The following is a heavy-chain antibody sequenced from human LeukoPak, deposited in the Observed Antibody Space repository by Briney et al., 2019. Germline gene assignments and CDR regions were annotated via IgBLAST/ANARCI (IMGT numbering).Heavy chain of an antibody. Sequence: PGGSLRLSCAASGFTFSSYNMNWVRQAPGKGLEWVSSITSGSSYIYYADSVKGRFTISRDNSKNTLYLQMNSLRAEDTAVYYCAKSSVNGYTGYVHPGVDYWGQGTLVTVSS. CDR1: GFTFSSYN. V-gene: IGHV3-21*04. CDR2: ITSGSSYI. D-gene: IGHD5-12*01. CDR3: AKSSVNGYTGYVHPGVDY. J-gene: IGHJ4*02.